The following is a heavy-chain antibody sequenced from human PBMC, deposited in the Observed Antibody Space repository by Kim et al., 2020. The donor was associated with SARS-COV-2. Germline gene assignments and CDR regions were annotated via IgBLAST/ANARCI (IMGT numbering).Heavy chain of an antibody. CDR1: GGSVSSGSYY. V-gene: IGHV4-61*01. CDR2: IYYSGST. D-gene: IGHD5-12*01. CDR3: ARDRRDGYKAGYDY. Sequence: SETLSLTCTVSGGSVSSGSYYWSWIRQPPGKGLEWIGYIYYSGSTNYNPSLKSRVTISVDTSKNQFSLKLSSVTAADTAVYYCARDRRDGYKAGYDYWGQGTLVTVSS. J-gene: IGHJ4*02.